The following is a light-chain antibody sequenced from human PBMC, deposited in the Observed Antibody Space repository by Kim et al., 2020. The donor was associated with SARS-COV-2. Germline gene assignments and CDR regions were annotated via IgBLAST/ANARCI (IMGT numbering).Light chain of an antibody. CDR1: KNDIGYFNF. CDR2: DVS. V-gene: IGLV2-14*01. J-gene: IGLJ2*01. CDR3: SSYSIGTNVI. Sequence: QSALTQPASVSGSPGQSITISCSGTKNDIGYFNFVSWYRQYPGKAPELMIYDVSKRPSGASSRFSGSKSANTASLTISGLQADDEAAYYCSSYSIGTNVIFGGGTQLTVL.